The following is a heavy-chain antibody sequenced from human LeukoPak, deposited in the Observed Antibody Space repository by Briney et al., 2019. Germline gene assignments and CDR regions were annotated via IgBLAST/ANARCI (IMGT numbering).Heavy chain of an antibody. CDR1: GFTFSSYA. D-gene: IGHD3-16*02. CDR2: ISGSGGST. Sequence: GGSLRLSCAASGFTFSSYAMSWVRQAPGKGLEWVSAISGSGGSTYYADSVKGRFTISRDNSKNTLYLQMNSLRAEDTAVYYCARLTYYYVWGSYRSPPYYFDYWGQGTLVTVSS. CDR3: ARLTYYYVWGSYRSPPYYFDY. V-gene: IGHV3-23*01. J-gene: IGHJ4*02.